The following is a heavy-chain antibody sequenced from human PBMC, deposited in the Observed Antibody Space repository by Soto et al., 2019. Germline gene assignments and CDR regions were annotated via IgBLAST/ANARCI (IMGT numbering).Heavy chain of an antibody. Sequence: SGPTLVNPTQTLTLTCTFSGFSLSTSGVGVGWIRQPPGKALEWLALIYWDDDKRYGPSLKSRLTITKDTSKNQVVLTMTNMDPVDTATYYCAHRLFGLWYRDYFDYWGQGTLDTVSS. CDR2: IYWDDDK. CDR3: AHRLFGLWYRDYFDY. V-gene: IGHV2-5*05. CDR1: GFSLSTSGVG. J-gene: IGHJ4*02. D-gene: IGHD3-10*01.